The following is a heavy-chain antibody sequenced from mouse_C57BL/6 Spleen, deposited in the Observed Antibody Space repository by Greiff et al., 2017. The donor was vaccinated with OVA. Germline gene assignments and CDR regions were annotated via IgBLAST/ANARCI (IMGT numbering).Heavy chain of an antibody. CDR3: ARGWDRAY. D-gene: IGHD4-1*01. Sequence: QVQLQQPGAELVMPGASVKLSCKASGYTFTSYWMHWVKQRPGQGLEWIGEIDPSDSNTNYNQKFKGKSTLTVDKSSSTAYMQLSSLTSEDAAGYYGARGWDRAYWGQGTLVTVSA. J-gene: IGHJ3*01. V-gene: IGHV1-69*01. CDR2: IDPSDSNT. CDR1: GYTFTSYW.